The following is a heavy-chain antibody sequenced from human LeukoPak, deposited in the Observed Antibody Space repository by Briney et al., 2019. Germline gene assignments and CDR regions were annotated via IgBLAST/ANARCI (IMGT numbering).Heavy chain of an antibody. V-gene: IGHV4-59*01. CDR1: GGSINNYY. J-gene: IGHJ4*02. Sequence: PSETLSLTCTVSGGSINNYYWSWIRQPAGKGLEWIGYIYYSGSTNYNPSLKSQVTISVDTSKNQFSLKLSSVTAADTAVYYCASVEYTSGWYYFDYWGQGTLVTVSS. D-gene: IGHD6-19*01. CDR3: ASVEYTSGWYYFDY. CDR2: IYYSGST.